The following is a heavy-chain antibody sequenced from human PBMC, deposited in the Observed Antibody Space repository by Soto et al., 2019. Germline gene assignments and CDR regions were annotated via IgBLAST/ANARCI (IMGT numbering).Heavy chain of an antibody. CDR2: MNPNSGNT. Sequence: GASVKGSCKASGYTFTSYDINWVRQATGQGLEWMGWMNPNSGNTGYAQKFQGRVTMTRNTSISTAYMELSSLRSEDTAVYYRARAKSGYSYDDYWGQGTLVTAPQ. J-gene: IGHJ4*02. D-gene: IGHD5-18*01. V-gene: IGHV1-8*01. CDR1: GYTFTSYD. CDR3: ARAKSGYSYDDY.